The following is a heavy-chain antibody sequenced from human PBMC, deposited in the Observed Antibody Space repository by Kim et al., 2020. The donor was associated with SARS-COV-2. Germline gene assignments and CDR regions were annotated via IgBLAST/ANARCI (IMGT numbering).Heavy chain of an antibody. V-gene: IGHV1-69*01. Sequence: QTFQGRVTITADESTSTAYMELSSLRSEDTAVYYCARTKVVPAAMSVFDYWGQGTLVTVSS. J-gene: IGHJ4*02. D-gene: IGHD2-2*01. CDR3: ARTKVVPAAMSVFDY.